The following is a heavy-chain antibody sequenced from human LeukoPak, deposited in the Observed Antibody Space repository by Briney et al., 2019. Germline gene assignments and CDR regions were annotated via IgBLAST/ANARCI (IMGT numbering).Heavy chain of an antibody. CDR1: GYTFTGYY. J-gene: IGHJ4*02. CDR2: INPNSGGT. D-gene: IGHD5-12*01. V-gene: IGHV1-2*02. Sequence: ASVKVSCKASGYTFTGYYMHWVRQAPGQGLEWMGWINPNSGGTNYAQKFQGRATMTRDTSISTAYMELSSLRSEDMAVYYCARSEDVDIVATPHFDYWGQGTLVTVSS. CDR3: ARSEDVDIVATPHFDY.